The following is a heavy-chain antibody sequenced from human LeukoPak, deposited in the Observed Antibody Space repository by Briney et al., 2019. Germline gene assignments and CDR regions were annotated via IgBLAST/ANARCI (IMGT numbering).Heavy chain of an antibody. Sequence: RGSLRLSCAASGFTFSSYSMNWVRHAPGKGLEWVSSISSSSSYIYYADSVKGRFTISRDNAKNSLYLQMNSLRAEDTAVYYCARDIRQLVDYWGQGTLVTVSS. CDR2: ISSSSSYI. V-gene: IGHV3-21*01. J-gene: IGHJ4*02. D-gene: IGHD6-13*01. CDR3: ARDIRQLVDY. CDR1: GFTFSSYS.